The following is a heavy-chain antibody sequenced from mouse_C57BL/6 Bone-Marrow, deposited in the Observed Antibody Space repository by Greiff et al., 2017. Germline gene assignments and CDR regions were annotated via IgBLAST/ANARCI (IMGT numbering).Heavy chain of an antibody. V-gene: IGHV1-66*01. CDR2: IYPGSGNT. CDR1: GYSFTSYY. J-gene: IGHJ1*03. Sequence: VKLMESGPELVKPGASVKISCKASGYSFTSYYIHWVKQRPGQGLAWIGWIYPGSGNTKYNEKVKGKATPTADPSSRTAYMQRSSLTSEDSAVYYCARVDGSSRGYFDVWGTGTTGTVSS. D-gene: IGHD1-1*01. CDR3: ARVDGSSRGYFDV.